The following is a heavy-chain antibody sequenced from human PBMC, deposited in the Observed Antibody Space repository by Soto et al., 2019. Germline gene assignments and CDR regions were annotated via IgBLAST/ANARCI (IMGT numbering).Heavy chain of an antibody. V-gene: IGHV4-59*01. CDR1: GGSIRPYY. CDR2: IYYTGST. D-gene: IGHD2-8*01. Sequence: SETLSLTCPVSGGSIRPYYWSWIRQPPGKGLEWIGYIYYTGSTDYNSSLKSRVTISVDTSKNQISLKLSSVTAADTAVYYCARRLIPDFDHWGQGTLVTVSS. CDR3: ARRLIPDFDH. J-gene: IGHJ4*02.